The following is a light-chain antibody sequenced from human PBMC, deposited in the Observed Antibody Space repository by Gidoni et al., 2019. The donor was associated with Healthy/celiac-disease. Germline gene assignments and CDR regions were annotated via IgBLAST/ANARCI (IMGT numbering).Light chain of an antibody. V-gene: IGLV1-44*01. J-gene: IGLJ1*01. Sequence: QSVLTQPPSASGTPGQRVTISCSGSSSNIGSNTVHWYQQLPGTAPKLLIYSNNQRPSGVPDRFSGSKSGTSASLAISGLQSEDEADYYCAAWDDSLNVLYVFGTGTKVTV. CDR1: SSNIGSNT. CDR3: AAWDDSLNVLYV. CDR2: SNN.